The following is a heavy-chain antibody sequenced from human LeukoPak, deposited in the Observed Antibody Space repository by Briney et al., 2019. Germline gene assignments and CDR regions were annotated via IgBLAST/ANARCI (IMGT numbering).Heavy chain of an antibody. CDR2: IIPIFGTA. J-gene: IGHJ4*02. CDR1: GGTFSSYA. Sequence: SVKVSCKASGGTFSSYAISWVRQAPGQGLEWMGGIIPIFGTANYAQKFQGRVTITADESTSTAYMELSSLRSEDTAVYYCARPYKQQLDFDYWGQGTLVTVSS. V-gene: IGHV1-69*13. D-gene: IGHD6-13*01. CDR3: ARPYKQQLDFDY.